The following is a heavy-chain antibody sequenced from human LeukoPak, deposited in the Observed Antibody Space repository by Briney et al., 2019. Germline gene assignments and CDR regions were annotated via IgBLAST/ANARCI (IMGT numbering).Heavy chain of an antibody. Sequence: SQTLSLTCNVSGGSISSGGYYWSWIRQPPGKGLEWIGYIYHSGSTYYNPSLRSRVTMSVDRSKNQFSLKLSSVTAADTAVYYCARDHSSSSHWGQGTLVTVSS. D-gene: IGHD6-13*01. CDR3: ARDHSSSSH. CDR2: IYHSGST. CDR1: GGSISSGGYY. V-gene: IGHV4-30-2*01. J-gene: IGHJ4*02.